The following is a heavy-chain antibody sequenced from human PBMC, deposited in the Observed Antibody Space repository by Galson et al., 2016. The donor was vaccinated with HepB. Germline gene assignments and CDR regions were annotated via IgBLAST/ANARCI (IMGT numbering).Heavy chain of an antibody. CDR2: ISGHNGNT. D-gene: IGHD3-3*01. Sequence: SVKVSCKASGYSFSSYGVSWVQQAPGQGLEWMGWISGHNGNTRYAEKFLGRVTMTTDTPASTAYLELRSLRSDDTAVYYCARKDTIYDVDSPGSSALDLWGKGTTVTVSS. J-gene: IGHJ6*04. CDR3: ARKDTIYDVDSPGSSALDL. CDR1: GYSFSSYG. V-gene: IGHV1-18*01.